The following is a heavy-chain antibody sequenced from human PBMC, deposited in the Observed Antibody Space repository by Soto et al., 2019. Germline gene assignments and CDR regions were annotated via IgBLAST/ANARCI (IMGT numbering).Heavy chain of an antibody. CDR2: INHSGST. D-gene: IGHD3-3*01. J-gene: IGHJ6*02. CDR3: ARAYYDSAYGMDV. V-gene: IGHV4-34*01. CDR1: GGSFSGYY. Sequence: SETLSLTCAVYGGSFSGYYWSWIRQPPGKGLEWIGEINHSGSTNYNPSLKSRVTISVGTSKNQFSLKLSSVTAADTAVYYCARAYYDSAYGMDVWGQGTTVTVSS.